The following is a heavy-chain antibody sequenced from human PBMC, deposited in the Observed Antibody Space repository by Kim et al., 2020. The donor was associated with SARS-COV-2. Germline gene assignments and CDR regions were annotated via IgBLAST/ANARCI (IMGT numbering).Heavy chain of an antibody. V-gene: IGHV4-31*03. Sequence: SETLSLTCTVSGGSISSGGYYWSWIRQHPGKGLEWIGYIYYSGSTYYNPSLKSRVTISVDTSKNQFSLKLSSVTAADTAVYYCARWGPPRIGRGSGSMSYYYYGMDVWGQGTTVTVSS. D-gene: IGHD3-10*01. CDR3: ARWGPPRIGRGSGSMSYYYYGMDV. J-gene: IGHJ6*02. CDR2: IYYSGST. CDR1: GGSISSGGYY.